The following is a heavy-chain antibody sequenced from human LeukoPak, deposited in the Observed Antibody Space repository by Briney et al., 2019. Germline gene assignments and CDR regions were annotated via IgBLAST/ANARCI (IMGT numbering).Heavy chain of an antibody. D-gene: IGHD2-15*01. J-gene: IGHJ4*02. CDR3: ARGGGCSGGSCYPLRGPFDY. CDR2: IYYSGST. V-gene: IGHV4-59*01. CDR1: GGSISSYY. Sequence: SETLSLTCTVSGGSISSYYWSWIRQPPGKGLEWIGYIYYSGSTNYNPSLKSRVTISVDTSKNQFSLKLSSVTAADTAVYYCARGGGCSGGSCYPLRGPFDYWGQGTLVTVSS.